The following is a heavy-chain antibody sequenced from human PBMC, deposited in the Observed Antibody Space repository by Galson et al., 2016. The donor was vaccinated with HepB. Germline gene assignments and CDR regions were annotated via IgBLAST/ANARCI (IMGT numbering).Heavy chain of an antibody. CDR1: GFSFSDYY. CDR3: ARNYFIGVAGTDYGMDV. CDR2: ISIGSSYT. Sequence: SLRLSCAASGFSFSDYYMSWIRQAPGKGLEWVSYISIGSSYTNDADSVKGRFTISRDDAKNSLYLQMNSLRAEDTAVYYCARNYFIGVAGTDYGMDVWGQGTTVTVSS. V-gene: IGHV3-11*06. J-gene: IGHJ6*02. D-gene: IGHD6-19*01.